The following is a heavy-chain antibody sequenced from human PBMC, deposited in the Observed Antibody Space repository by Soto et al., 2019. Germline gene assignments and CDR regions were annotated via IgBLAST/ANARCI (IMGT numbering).Heavy chain of an antibody. CDR3: ASQVDYDILTGSLDY. CDR2: IKQDESEK. V-gene: IGHV3-7*03. Sequence: GGSLRLSCVTYGLTFTDYWMSWVRQAPGKGLEWVANIKQDESEKNYLDSVKGRFTISRDNAKNSLYLQMNSLRAEDTAVYYCASQVDYDILTGSLDYWGQGALVTVSS. J-gene: IGHJ4*02. D-gene: IGHD3-9*01. CDR1: GLTFTDYW.